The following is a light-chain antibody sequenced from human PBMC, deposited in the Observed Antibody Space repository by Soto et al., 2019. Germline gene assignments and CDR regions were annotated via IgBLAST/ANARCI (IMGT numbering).Light chain of an antibody. J-gene: IGLJ1*01. CDR3: SSYTSSSTLYV. CDR2: EVS. CDR1: TSDVGGYNY. V-gene: IGLV2-14*01. Sequence: QSVLTQPASVSGSPGQSITTSCTGTTSDVGGYNYVCWYQQHPGKAPKLMIYEVSNRPSGVSTRFSGSKSGNTASLTISGLQAEDEADYYCSSYTSSSTLYVFGTGTKVTVL.